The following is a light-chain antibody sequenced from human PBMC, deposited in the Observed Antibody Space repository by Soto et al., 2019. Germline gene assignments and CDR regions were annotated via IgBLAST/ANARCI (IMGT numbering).Light chain of an antibody. CDR3: CSYAGSSTPXI. J-gene: IGLJ1*01. V-gene: IGLV2-23*02. CDR2: EVS. Sequence: LTQPASVSGSPGQSITISCTGTSSDVGSYNLVSWYQQHPGKAPKLMIYEVSKRPSGVSNRFSGSKSGNTASLTISGLQAEDEADYYCCSYAGSSTPXIFGTGNKVTVL. CDR1: SSDVGSYNL.